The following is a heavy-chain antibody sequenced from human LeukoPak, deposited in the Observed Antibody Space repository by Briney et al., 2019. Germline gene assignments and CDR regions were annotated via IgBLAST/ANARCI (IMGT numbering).Heavy chain of an antibody. CDR2: INPNSGGT. J-gene: IGHJ4*02. CDR3: ARGHVDTAYDY. D-gene: IGHD5-18*01. V-gene: IGHV1-2*04. CDR1: GYTFTNYY. Sequence: GASATVSCTASGYTFTNYYLHWVRQAPGQGLEWMGWINPNSGGTNYAQKFQGWVTMTRDASISTAYMELSRLKSDDTAVYYCARGHVDTAYDYWGQGTLVTVSS.